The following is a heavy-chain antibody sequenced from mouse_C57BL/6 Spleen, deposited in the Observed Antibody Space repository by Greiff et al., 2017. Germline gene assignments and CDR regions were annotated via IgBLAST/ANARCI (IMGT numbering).Heavy chain of an antibody. CDR1: GYSFTSYY. D-gene: IGHD2-3*01. V-gene: IGHV1-66*01. CDR2: IYPGSGNT. J-gene: IGHJ3*01. CDR3: AREDGYYVWFAY. Sequence: QVQLKQSGPELVKPGASVKISCKASGYSFTSYYIHWVKQRPGQGLEWIGWIYPGSGNTKYNEKFKGKATLTADTSSSTAYMQLSSLTSEDSAVYYCAREDGYYVWFAYWGQGTLVTVSA.